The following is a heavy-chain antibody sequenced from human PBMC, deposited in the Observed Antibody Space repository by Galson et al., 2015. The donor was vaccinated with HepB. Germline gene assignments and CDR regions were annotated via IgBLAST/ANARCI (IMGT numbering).Heavy chain of an antibody. CDR1: GFTINDKY. V-gene: IGHV3-11*04. D-gene: IGHD5-24*01. CDR3: ARRGGRRDEDN. CDR2: ISGSDTTI. Sequence: SLRLSCAASGFTINDKYMSWIRQAPGKGLEWVSYISGSDTTIYYVDSVQGRFTISRDNARNSLYLQMNSLRAGDTALYYCARRGGRRDEDNWGQGTLVTVSS. J-gene: IGHJ4*02.